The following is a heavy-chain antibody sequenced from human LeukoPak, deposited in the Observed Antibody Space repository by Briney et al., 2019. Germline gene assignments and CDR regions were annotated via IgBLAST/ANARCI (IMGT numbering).Heavy chain of an antibody. CDR3: ANTYQVAD. CDR2: ISYDGSNK. V-gene: IGHV3-30*18. J-gene: IGHJ4*02. D-gene: IGHD2-15*01. CDR1: GFTFSSYG. Sequence: GRSLRLSCAASGFTFSSYGMHWVRQAPGKGLEWVAVISYDGSNKYYADSVKGRFTISRDNSKNTLYLQMNSLRAEDTAVYYCANTYQVADWGQGTLGTVSS.